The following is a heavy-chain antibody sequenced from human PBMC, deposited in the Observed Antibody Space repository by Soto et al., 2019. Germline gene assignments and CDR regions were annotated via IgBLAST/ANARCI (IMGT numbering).Heavy chain of an antibody. Sequence: PSETLSLTCTVSGGSISSYYWSWIRQPPGKGLEWIGYIYYSGSTNYNPSLKSRVTISVDTSKNQFSLKLSSVTAADTAVYYCARAADPDYGEVLDYWGQGTLVTVSS. CDR2: IYYSGST. CDR1: GGSISSYY. J-gene: IGHJ4*02. CDR3: ARAADPDYGEVLDY. V-gene: IGHV4-59*01. D-gene: IGHD4-17*01.